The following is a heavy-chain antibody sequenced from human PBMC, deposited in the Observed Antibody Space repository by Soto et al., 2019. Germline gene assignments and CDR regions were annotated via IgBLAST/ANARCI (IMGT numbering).Heavy chain of an antibody. CDR1: GFTFSRHA. CDR3: VRSRSGAVADSFDL. CDR2: VSKDGSVK. D-gene: IGHD3-10*01. J-gene: IGHJ4*02. Sequence: GGSLRLSCEGSGFTFSRHALHWVRQAPGKGLEWVAVVSKDGSVKYWIESVKGRFTLSRDNSKNTVYLEMNSLRPEDTGVYYCVRSRSGAVADSFDLWGRGTLVTVSS. V-gene: IGHV3-30-3*01.